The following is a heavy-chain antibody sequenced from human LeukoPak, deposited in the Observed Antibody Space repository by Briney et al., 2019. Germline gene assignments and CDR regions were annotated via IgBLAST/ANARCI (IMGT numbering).Heavy chain of an antibody. CDR2: INQDGSEK. J-gene: IGHJ4*02. Sequence: GGSLRLSCAVSGFAFSNYWMSWVRQAPGKGLEWVANINQDGSEKHHVDSVKGRFTISRDNAKNSLSLQMNSLRAEDTALYYCAKGSRSYWGIDYWGQGTLVTVSS. CDR3: AKGSRSYWGIDY. CDR1: GFAFSNYW. V-gene: IGHV3-7*03. D-gene: IGHD1-26*01.